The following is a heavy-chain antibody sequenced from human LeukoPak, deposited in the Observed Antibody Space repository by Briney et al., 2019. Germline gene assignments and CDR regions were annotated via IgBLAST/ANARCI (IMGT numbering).Heavy chain of an antibody. J-gene: IGHJ5*02. CDR3: AREPRAGNWFDP. Sequence: SVKVSCKASGGTXSSYAISGVRQAPGQGLEWMGGIIPIFGTANYAQKFQGRVTITADESTSTAYMELSSLRSEDTAVYYCAREPRAGNWFDPWGQGTLVTVSS. CDR2: IIPIFGTA. V-gene: IGHV1-69*13. D-gene: IGHD3-10*01. CDR1: GGTXSSYA.